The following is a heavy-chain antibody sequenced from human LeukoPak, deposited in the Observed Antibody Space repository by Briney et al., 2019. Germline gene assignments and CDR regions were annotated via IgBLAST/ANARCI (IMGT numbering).Heavy chain of an antibody. J-gene: IGHJ4*02. CDR1: GFTFSSYS. V-gene: IGHV3-21*01. D-gene: IGHD4-17*01. CDR3: ARAGELRSSFDY. Sequence: GGSLRLSCAASGFTFSSYSMNWVRQAPGKGLEWVSSISTTSDYIYYADSLKGRLTISRDNAKNSLYLQMNSLRAEDTAVCYCARAGELRSSFDYWGQGTLVTVSS. CDR2: ISTTSDYI.